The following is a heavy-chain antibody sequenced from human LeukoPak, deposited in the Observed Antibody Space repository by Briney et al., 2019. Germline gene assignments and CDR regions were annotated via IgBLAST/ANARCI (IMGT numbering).Heavy chain of an antibody. V-gene: IGHV4-39*02. J-gene: IGHJ4*02. CDR3: ARDPGYFGHCGGAYCYFFDS. CDR1: GGSVSSSTCY. CDR2: IYYSGST. D-gene: IGHD2-21*01. Sequence: SETLSLTCTVSGGSVSSSTCYWGWIRQPPGKGLEWIGTIYYSGSTYYNPSLKSRVTISVDTSKNLFSLKLSSVTAADTAVYYCARDPGYFGHCGGAYCYFFDSWGQGTLVTVSS.